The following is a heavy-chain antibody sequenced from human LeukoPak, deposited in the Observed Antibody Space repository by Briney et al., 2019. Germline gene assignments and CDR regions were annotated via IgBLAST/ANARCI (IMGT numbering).Heavy chain of an antibody. CDR1: GYTFTSYG. CDR2: ISAYNGNT. J-gene: IGHJ6*02. D-gene: IGHD3-22*01. V-gene: IGHV1-18*01. Sequence: GASVKVSCKASGYTFTSYGISWVRQAPGQGLEWMGWISAYNGNTNYAQKLQGRVTMTTDTSTSTAYMELRSLRSDDTAVYYCARVSLKIHDRPPYYYYGMDVWGQGTTVTVSS. CDR3: ARVSLKIHDRPPYYYYGMDV.